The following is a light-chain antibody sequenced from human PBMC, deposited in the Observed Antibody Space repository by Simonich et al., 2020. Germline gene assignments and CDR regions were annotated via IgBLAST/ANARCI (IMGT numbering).Light chain of an antibody. CDR3: LQHNSYPLT. V-gene: IGKV1-17*01. J-gene: IGKJ4*01. Sequence: DIQMTQSPSSLSASVGDRVTITCRASQSISSYFNWYQQTPGKAPKLLIYAASSLQRGVPSRFSGSGSGTEFTLTISSLQPEDFATYYCLQHNSYPLTFGGGTKVEIK. CDR2: AAS. CDR1: QSISSY.